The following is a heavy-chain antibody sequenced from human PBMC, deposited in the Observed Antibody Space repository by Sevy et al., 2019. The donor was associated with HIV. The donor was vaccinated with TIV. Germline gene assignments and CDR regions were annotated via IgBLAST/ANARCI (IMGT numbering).Heavy chain of an antibody. CDR1: EFTLSSYS. J-gene: IGHJ4*02. D-gene: IGHD5-12*01. CDR2: ISSSSAAI. Sequence: GGSLRLSCVASEFTLSSYSMNWVRQAPGKGLEWISSISSSSAAIYYADSVKGRFTISRDNSKNTLYLQMNNLRAEDTAVYYCAKDSGPFGSGYDTFDYWGQGTLVTVSS. CDR3: AKDSGPFGSGYDTFDY. V-gene: IGHV3-21*04.